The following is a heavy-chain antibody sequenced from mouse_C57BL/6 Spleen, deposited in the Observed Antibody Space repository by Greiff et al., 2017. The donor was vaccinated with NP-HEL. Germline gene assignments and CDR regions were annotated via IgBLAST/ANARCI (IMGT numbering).Heavy chain of an antibody. J-gene: IGHJ2*01. Sequence: QVKLQQSGAELVRPGASVTLSCKASGYSFTDYEMHWVKQTPVHGLEWIGAIDPETGGTAYNQKFKGKAILTADKSSSTAYMELRILTSEDSAVYYCTRGYYGLYYFDYWGQGTTLTVSS. V-gene: IGHV1-15*01. D-gene: IGHD1-2*01. CDR1: GYSFTDYE. CDR3: TRGYYGLYYFDY. CDR2: IDPETGGT.